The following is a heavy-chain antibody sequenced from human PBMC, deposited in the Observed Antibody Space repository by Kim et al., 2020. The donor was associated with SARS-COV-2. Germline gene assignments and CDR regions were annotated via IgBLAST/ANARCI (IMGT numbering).Heavy chain of an antibody. J-gene: IGHJ5*02. D-gene: IGHD3-9*01. CDR3: ARANGLRYFDWLLRGNWFDP. Sequence: SETLSLTCAVYGGSFSGYYWSWIRQPPGKGLEWIGEINHSGSTNYNPSLKSRVTISVDTSKNQFSLKLSSVTAADTAVYYCARANGLRYFDWLLRGNWFDPWGQGILVTVSS. CDR2: INHSGST. V-gene: IGHV4-34*01. CDR1: GGSFSGYY.